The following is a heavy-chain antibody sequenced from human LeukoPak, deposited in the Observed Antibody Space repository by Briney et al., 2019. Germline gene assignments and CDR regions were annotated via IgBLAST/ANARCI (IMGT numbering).Heavy chain of an antibody. V-gene: IGHV1-2*02. J-gene: IGHJ4*02. CDR3: ATFAGEHQAPFDY. Sequence: ASVKVSCKASGYTFTSYYMHWVRQAPGQGLEWMAWINPNTGGTNYAQKFQGRVTMTRDTSISTAYMELSRLRSDDTAVYYCATFAGEHQAPFDYWGQGTLVTVSS. CDR2: INPNTGGT. D-gene: IGHD1-26*01. CDR1: GYTFTSYY.